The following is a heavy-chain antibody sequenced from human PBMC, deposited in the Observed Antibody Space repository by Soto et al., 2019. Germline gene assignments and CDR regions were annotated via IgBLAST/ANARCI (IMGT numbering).Heavy chain of an antibody. CDR2: ITSGSSTI. CDR3: VRDAGSLGY. D-gene: IGHD3-10*01. CDR1: GFTFNSYS. J-gene: IGHJ4*02. Sequence: GGSLRLSCVVSGFTFNSYSMDWVRQAPGKGLEWVSYITSGSSTIHYADSVKGRFTMSRDNAKNSVFLQMNSLRVEDTAVYYCVRDAGSLGYWGQGTLVTVSS. V-gene: IGHV3-48*01.